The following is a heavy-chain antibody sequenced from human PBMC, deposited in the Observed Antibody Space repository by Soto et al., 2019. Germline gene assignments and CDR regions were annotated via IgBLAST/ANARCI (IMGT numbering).Heavy chain of an antibody. CDR2: ILVRGST. CDR3: AKATATGGGAFDI. Sequence: PGGSLRLSCAASGFTCSSYDMSWVRQAPGKGLEWVSTILVRGSTHYPESVKGRFTISRDNSKNTLFLQMNGLKAGDTAVYYCAKATATGGGAFDICGQGTMVTVSS. CDR1: GFTCSSYD. D-gene: IGHD2-8*02. V-gene: IGHV3-23*01. J-gene: IGHJ3*02.